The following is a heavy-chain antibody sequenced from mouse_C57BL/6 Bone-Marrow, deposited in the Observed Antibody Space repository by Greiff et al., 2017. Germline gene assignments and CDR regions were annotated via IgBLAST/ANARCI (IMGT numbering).Heavy chain of an antibody. CDR2: IWRGGST. CDR1: GFSLTSYG. CDR3: AKSVLRRGAMDY. Sequence: VQRVESGPGLVQPSQSLSITCTVSGFSLTSYGVHWVRQSPGKGLEWLGVIWRGGSTDYNAAFMSRLSITKDNSKSQVFFKMNSLQADDTAIYYCAKSVLRRGAMDYWGQGTSVTVSS. V-gene: IGHV2-5*01. D-gene: IGHD1-1*01. J-gene: IGHJ4*01.